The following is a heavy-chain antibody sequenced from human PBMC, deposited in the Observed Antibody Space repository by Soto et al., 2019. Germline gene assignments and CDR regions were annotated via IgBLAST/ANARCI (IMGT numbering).Heavy chain of an antibody. J-gene: IGHJ4*02. CDR2: IYYSGST. CDR1: GGSISSSSYY. V-gene: IGHV4-39*01. CDR3: ARSYSGSYSPLDY. Sequence: QLQLQESGPGLVKPSETLSLTCTVSGGSISSSSYYWGWIRQPPGKGLEWIGSIYYSGSTYYNPSLKSRVTISVDTSKNQFSLKLSSVTAADTAVYYCARSYSGSYSPLDYWGQGTLVTVSS. D-gene: IGHD1-26*01.